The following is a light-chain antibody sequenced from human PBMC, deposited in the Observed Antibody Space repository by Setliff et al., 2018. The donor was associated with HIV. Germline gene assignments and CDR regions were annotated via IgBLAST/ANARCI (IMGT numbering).Light chain of an antibody. CDR1: NIGSKS. Sequence: SYELTQPPSVSVDPGKTARITCGGNNIGSKSVHWYQQKPGQAPVLVVYDDSHRPSGIPERFSGSKSGNTATLTISRVEAGDEADYYCQVWDSSSDHHVFGTGTKVTVL. V-gene: IGLV3-21*03. CDR2: DDS. J-gene: IGLJ1*01. CDR3: QVWDSSSDHHV.